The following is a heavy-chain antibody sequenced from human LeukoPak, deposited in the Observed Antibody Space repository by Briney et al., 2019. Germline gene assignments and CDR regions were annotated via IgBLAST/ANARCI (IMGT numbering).Heavy chain of an antibody. V-gene: IGHV3-30*02. CDR1: GFTLSTYG. CDR2: IRFDGNSK. D-gene: IGHD3-22*01. J-gene: IGHJ3*02. Sequence: GGSLRLSCAPSGFTLSTYGIHWVRQAPGKGLEGVAFIRFDGNSKFYGDSVKGRFSVSRDTSKNTLYLQMNSLRTEDTAVYYCAKDLSRGNYPIAFDIWGQGTMVTVSS. CDR3: AKDLSRGNYPIAFDI.